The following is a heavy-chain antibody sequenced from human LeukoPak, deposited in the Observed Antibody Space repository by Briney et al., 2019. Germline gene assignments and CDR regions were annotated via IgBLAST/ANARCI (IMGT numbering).Heavy chain of an antibody. CDR2: IYCSSGSI. V-gene: IGHV3-21*01. CDR1: GFNFTHYN. Sequence: RGGSLRLSCAASGFNFTHYNMNWVRRAPGRGLEWVSSIYCSSGSIYYADSLKGRFTISRDNAKNSLYLQMNSLRAEDTAVYYCARDLAWDAFDIWGQGTMVTVSS. J-gene: IGHJ3*02. CDR3: ARDLAWDAFDI.